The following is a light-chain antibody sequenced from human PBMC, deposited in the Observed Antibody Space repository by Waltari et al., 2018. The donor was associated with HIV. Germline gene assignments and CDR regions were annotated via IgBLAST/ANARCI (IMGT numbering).Light chain of an antibody. CDR3: ASWDDRVSGWV. V-gene: IGLV1-47*01. Sequence: QSVLTQPPSVSGTPGQRITVSCSGSGPNIGTNYAYWYQQLPGAAPKLLVYRNSPRPSGVPDRFSGYKSGTSASLAISGLRSEDEADYHCASWDDRVSGWVFGGGTKLTVL. CDR2: RNS. J-gene: IGLJ3*02. CDR1: GPNIGTNY.